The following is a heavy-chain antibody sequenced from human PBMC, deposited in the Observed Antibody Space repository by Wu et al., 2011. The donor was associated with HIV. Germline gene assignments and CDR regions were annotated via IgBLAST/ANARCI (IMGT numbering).Heavy chain of an antibody. CDR1: GYTFTSYG. Sequence: QVQLVQSGAEVKRPGASVKVSCKPSGYTFTSYGITWVRQAPGQGLEWMGWISAFNGDTNYAQKLQGRVTLTTDTSTSTAYMELRSLRSDDTAVYYCARGDCSGGSCYPLIDYWGQGTRGHRPL. J-gene: IGHJ4*02. V-gene: IGHV1-18*01. CDR3: ARGDCSGGSCYPLIDY. CDR2: ISAFNGDT. D-gene: IGHD2-15*01.